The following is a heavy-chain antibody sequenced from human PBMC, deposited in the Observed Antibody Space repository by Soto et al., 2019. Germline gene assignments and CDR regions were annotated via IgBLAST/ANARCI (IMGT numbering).Heavy chain of an antibody. J-gene: IGHJ4*02. CDR2: ISAYNGNT. CDR1: GYTFTGYG. V-gene: IGHV1-18*04. Sequence: GASVKVSCKAYGYTFTGYGISWVRQGPGQGLEWMRWISAYNGNTNYAQKLQGRVTMTTDTSTSTAYMELRSLRSDDTAVYYCARVIGGDSYGNFDYWGQATLVTASS. CDR3: ARVIGGDSYGNFDY. D-gene: IGHD5-18*01.